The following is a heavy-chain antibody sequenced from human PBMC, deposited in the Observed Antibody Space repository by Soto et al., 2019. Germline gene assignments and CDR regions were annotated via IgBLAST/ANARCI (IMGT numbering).Heavy chain of an antibody. D-gene: IGHD2-15*01. J-gene: IGHJ4*02. CDR2: ISGSGGSR. V-gene: IGHV3-23*01. CDR3: AKDIRQAGSCLDY. Sequence: EVPLLESGGGLVQPGGSLRLSCAASGFTFSSYAMSWVRQVPGKGLEWVSTISGSGGSRYYADSVEGRFTISRDNSKNTVHLQMNSLRAEDTATYYCAKDIRQAGSCLDYWGQGILVTVSS. CDR1: GFTFSSYA.